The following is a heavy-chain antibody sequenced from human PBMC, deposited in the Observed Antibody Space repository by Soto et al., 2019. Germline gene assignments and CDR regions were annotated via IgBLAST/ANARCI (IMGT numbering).Heavy chain of an antibody. CDR2: ISSSSSYT. J-gene: IGHJ4*02. V-gene: IGHV3-11*06. CDR1: GFTFSDYY. D-gene: IGHD3-3*02. CDR3: ARLRQLGFDY. Sequence: PGGSLRLSCAASGFTFSDYYMSWIRQAPGKGLEWVSYISSSSSYTNYADSVKGRFTISRDNAKNSLYLQMNGLRAEDTAVYYCARLRQLGFDYWGPGTLVTVSS.